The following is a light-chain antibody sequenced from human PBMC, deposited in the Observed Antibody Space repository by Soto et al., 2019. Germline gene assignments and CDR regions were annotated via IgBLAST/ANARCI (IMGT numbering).Light chain of an antibody. CDR1: QSIDNY. Sequence: DIQMTHSPSSRCASVGDRGTSTGLTSQSIDNYLNWYQQKPGKAPKLLMYAAPTLQSEVPSRFSGSGSGTDFTLTISSLQPEDFATYYCQQSYSTLWTFGQGTKVDIK. V-gene: IGKV1-39*01. J-gene: IGKJ1*01. CDR3: QQSYSTLWT. CDR2: AAP.